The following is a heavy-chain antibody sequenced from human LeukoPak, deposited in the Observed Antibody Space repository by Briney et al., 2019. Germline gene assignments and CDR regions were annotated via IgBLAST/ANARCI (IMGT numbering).Heavy chain of an antibody. CDR3: ARANSLGY. J-gene: IGHJ4*02. CDR2: IKHDGSEK. CDR1: GFTFSSYW. V-gene: IGHV3-7*01. Sequence: GGSPRLSCAASGFTFSSYWMSWVRQAPGKGLEWVANIKHDGSEKYYVDSVKGRFTISRDNAKDSLYLQMNSLRAQDTAVCYCARANSLGYWGQGTLVTVPS. D-gene: IGHD2/OR15-2a*01.